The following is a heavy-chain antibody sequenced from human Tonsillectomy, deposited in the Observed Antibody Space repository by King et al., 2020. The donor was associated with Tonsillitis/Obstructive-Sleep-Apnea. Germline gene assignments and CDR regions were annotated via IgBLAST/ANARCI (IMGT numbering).Heavy chain of an antibody. D-gene: IGHD3-10*01. CDR3: ARGGAVTMVRGVNPNYYYYYMDV. V-gene: IGHV4-59*01. CDR2: IYYSGST. CDR1: GGSISSYY. J-gene: IGHJ6*03. Sequence: QLQESGPGLVKPSETLSLTCTVSGGSISSYYWSWIRQPPGKGLEWIGYIYYSGSTNYNPSLKSRVTISVDTAKNQFSLKLSSVTAADTAVYYFARGGAVTMVRGVNPNYYYYYMDVWGKGTTVTVSS.